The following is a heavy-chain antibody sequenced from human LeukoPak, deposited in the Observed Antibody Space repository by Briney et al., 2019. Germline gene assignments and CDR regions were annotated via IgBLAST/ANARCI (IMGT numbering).Heavy chain of an antibody. D-gene: IGHD5-18*01. Sequence: GGSLRLSCAASGFTFSSYWMSWVRQAPGKGLEWVANIKQDGSEKYYVDSVKGRFTISRDNAKNSLYLQMNSLRAEDTAVYYCARDDSYGSSLGMDVWGQGTPVTVSS. J-gene: IGHJ6*02. CDR2: IKQDGSEK. CDR3: ARDDSYGSSLGMDV. CDR1: GFTFSSYW. V-gene: IGHV3-7*01.